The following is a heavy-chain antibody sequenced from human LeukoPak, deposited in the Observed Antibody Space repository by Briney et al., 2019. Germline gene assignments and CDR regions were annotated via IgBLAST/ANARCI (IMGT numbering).Heavy chain of an antibody. Sequence: GASVKVSCKASGYTFSGYYMHWVRQAPGQGLEWMGWINPNSGGTNYAQKFQGRVTMTRDTSISTAYMELSRLRSDDTAVYYCARGRGLAVTATLYWGQGTLVTVSS. CDR2: INPNSGGT. D-gene: IGHD6-19*01. J-gene: IGHJ4*02. CDR3: ARGRGLAVTATLY. V-gene: IGHV1-2*02. CDR1: GYTFSGYY.